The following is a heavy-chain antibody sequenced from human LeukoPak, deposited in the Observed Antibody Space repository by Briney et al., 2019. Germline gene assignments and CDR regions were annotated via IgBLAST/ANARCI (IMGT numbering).Heavy chain of an antibody. CDR2: INHSGST. V-gene: IGHV4-34*01. CDR3: ARGPRGAGPDY. Sequence: SETLSLTCAVYGGSFSGYYWSWIRQPPGKGXEWIGEINHSGSTNYNPSLKSRVTISVDTSKNQFSLKLSSVTAADTAVYYCARGPRGAGPDYWGQGTLVTVSS. D-gene: IGHD6-19*01. J-gene: IGHJ4*02. CDR1: GGSFSGYY.